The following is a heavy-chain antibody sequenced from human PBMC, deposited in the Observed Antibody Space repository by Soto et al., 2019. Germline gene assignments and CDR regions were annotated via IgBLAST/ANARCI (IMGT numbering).Heavy chain of an antibody. Sequence: EVQLLESGGGLVQPGGSLRLSCAASGFTFSSYAMNWVRQAPGKGLEWVSVISGSGGSTYYADSVKGRFTISRDNPKNTLDLQMNSLRAEDTAGYYCASRSSGWYFDYWGQGTLVTVSS. V-gene: IGHV3-23*01. D-gene: IGHD6-19*01. J-gene: IGHJ4*02. CDR1: GFTFSSYA. CDR3: ASRSSGWYFDY. CDR2: ISGSGGST.